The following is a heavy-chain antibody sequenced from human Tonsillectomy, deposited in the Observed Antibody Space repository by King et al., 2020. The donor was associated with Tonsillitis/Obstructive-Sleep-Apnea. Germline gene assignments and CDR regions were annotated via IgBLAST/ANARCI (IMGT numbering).Heavy chain of an antibody. CDR2: INTNTGNP. D-gene: IGHD2-15*01. V-gene: IGHV7-4-1*02. J-gene: IGHJ6*03. CDR3: ARDSKDLDYYYYYMDV. Sequence: VQLVESGSELRKPGASVKVSCKASGYTFTSFGMNWVRQAPGRGLEWMGWINTNTGNPRYAQGFTGRFVFSLDTSVSTAYLQISSLKAEDTAVYFCARDSKDLDYYYYYMDVWGKGTTVTVSS. CDR1: GYTFTSFG.